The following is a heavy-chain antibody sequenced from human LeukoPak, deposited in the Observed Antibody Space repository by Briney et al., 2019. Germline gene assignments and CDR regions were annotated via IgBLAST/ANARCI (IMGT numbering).Heavy chain of an antibody. D-gene: IGHD6-13*01. J-gene: IGHJ4*02. CDR1: GFTFSSYA. CDR3: TKDSTRWSFDY. CDR2: IRQDGSDK. V-gene: IGHV3-30*02. Sequence: GGSLRLSCAASGFTFSSYAMSWVRQAPGKGLEWVAFIRQDGSDKYYVDSVKGRFTISRDISKNTVYLQMNSLRTEDTAVYYCTKDSTRWSFDYWGQGTLVTVSA.